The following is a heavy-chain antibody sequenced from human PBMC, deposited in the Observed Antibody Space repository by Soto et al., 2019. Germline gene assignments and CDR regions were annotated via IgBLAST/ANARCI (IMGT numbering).Heavy chain of an antibody. CDR2: ISSSSTYI. J-gene: IGHJ6*02. CDR1: GFTFSSYS. D-gene: IGHD4-4*01. Sequence: GGSLRLSCATSGFTFSSYSINWVRQAPGKGLEWVSSISSSSTYIFYADSVQSRFTISRDNSKNTLNLQMNSLRVEDTAVYFCAKETSVSFFAYYYYGMDVWGQGTTVTVSS. V-gene: IGHV3-21*01. CDR3: AKETSVSFFAYYYYGMDV.